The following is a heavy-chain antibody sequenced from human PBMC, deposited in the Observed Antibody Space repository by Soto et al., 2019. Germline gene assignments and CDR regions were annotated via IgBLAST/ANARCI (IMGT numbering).Heavy chain of an antibody. CDR1: GFTFSGFY. CDR2: ISNTGSTI. Sequence: SGGSLRLSCAASGFTFSGFYMSWIRQAPGKGLEWVSYISNTGSTIYYADSVKGRFTTSRDNAKNSVYLQMDSVRAEDTAVYYCAYQLWAFGIWGQGTMVTVSS. D-gene: IGHD1-1*01. V-gene: IGHV3-11*01. CDR3: AYQLWAFGI. J-gene: IGHJ3*02.